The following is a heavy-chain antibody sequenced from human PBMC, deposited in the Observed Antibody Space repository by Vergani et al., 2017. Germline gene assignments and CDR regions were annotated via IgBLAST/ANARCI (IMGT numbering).Heavy chain of an antibody. CDR3: ATTGGIVGATRAFDI. Sequence: QVQLQESGPRLVRPSQTLSLTCTVSGGSINTGAYYWSWIRQPAGKGLEWIGRVYTSGMTNYNPSLKSRVTILVDRSKSQLSLKLTSVTAGDTAVYFCATTGGIVGATRAFDIWGQGTMVTVSS. CDR1: GGSINTGAYY. V-gene: IGHV4-61*02. D-gene: IGHD1-26*01. CDR2: VYTSGMT. J-gene: IGHJ3*02.